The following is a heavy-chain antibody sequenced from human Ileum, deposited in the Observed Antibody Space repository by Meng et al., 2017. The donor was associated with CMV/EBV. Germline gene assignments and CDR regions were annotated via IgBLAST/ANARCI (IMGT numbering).Heavy chain of an antibody. Sequence: GGSLRLSCAASGFTISSYAMHWVRQAPGKGLEWVAVISYDGSNKYYADAVKGRFPISRDNSKNTLYLQINSLRAEDTAVYYCARDGGGIINGLDYWGQGTLVTVSS. CDR3: ARDGGGIINGLDY. D-gene: IGHD1-26*01. CDR1: GFTISSYA. J-gene: IGHJ4*02. V-gene: IGHV3-30*04. CDR2: ISYDGSNK.